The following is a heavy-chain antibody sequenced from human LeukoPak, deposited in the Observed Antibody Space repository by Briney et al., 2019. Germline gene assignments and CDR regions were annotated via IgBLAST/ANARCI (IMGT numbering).Heavy chain of an antibody. D-gene: IGHD3-3*01. V-gene: IGHV3-48*01. CDR2: ISSSSNST. CDR3: ARGFWSGSGY. CDR1: GFTFSSYS. Sequence: GGSLRLSCAASGFTFSSYSMNWVRQAPGKGLEWISYISSSSNSTSYADSVKGRFTISRDNARNPLYLQMSSLRAEDTAVYYCARGFWSGSGYWGQGTLVTDSS. J-gene: IGHJ4*02.